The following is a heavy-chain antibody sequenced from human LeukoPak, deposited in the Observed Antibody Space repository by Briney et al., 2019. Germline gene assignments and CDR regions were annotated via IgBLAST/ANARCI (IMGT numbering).Heavy chain of an antibody. Sequence: GESLKISRKGSGYIFTNYWIGWVRQMPGKGLEWMGIIYPGDSDTRYSPSFQGQVTISADKSISTAYLQWSSLKASDTAMYYCARGPLGSSGYYYIYYYMDVWGKGTTVTISS. J-gene: IGHJ6*03. CDR2: IYPGDSDT. D-gene: IGHD3-22*01. CDR3: ARGPLGSSGYYYIYYYMDV. V-gene: IGHV5-51*01. CDR1: GYIFTNYW.